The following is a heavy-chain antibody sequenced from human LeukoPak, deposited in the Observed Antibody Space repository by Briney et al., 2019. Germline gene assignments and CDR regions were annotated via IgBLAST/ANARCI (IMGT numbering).Heavy chain of an antibody. CDR1: GVSISSGGYG. CDR3: ARDEGLWSGYYAGPNYFDY. V-gene: IGHV4-30-4*07. J-gene: IGHJ4*02. D-gene: IGHD3-3*01. Sequence: KSSETLSLTCAVSGVSISSGGYGWSRIRQPPGKGLEWIGYIYYSGSTYYNPSLESGVTITVDTSKNHFSLTLCSVTAADTAVYYCARDEGLWSGYYAGPNYFDYWGQGTLVTVPS. CDR2: IYYSGST.